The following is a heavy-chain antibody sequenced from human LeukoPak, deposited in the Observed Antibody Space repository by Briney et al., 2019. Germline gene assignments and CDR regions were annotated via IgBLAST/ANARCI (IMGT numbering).Heavy chain of an antibody. J-gene: IGHJ3*02. V-gene: IGHV4-34*01. CDR1: GGALRDHQ. CDR3: AKGLRQIWFGELNDAFDI. CDR2: VERRGYT. D-gene: IGHD3-10*01. Sequence: PSETLSLTCAVYGGALRDHQWSWIRQPPGKGLEWIGDVERRGYTNYNPSLRGRLTMSVDASKNQISLRLTSVTAADTAVYYCAKGLRQIWFGELNDAFDIWGQGTMVHVSS.